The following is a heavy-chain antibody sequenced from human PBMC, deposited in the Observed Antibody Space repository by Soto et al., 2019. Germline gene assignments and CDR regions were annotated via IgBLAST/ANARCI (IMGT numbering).Heavy chain of an antibody. J-gene: IGHJ4*02. CDR3: ARDLGIAVAGPYYFDY. Sequence: QVQLQESGPGLVKPSGTLSLTCAVSGGSISSSNWWSWVRQPPGKGLEWIGEIYHSGSTNYNPSLESRVTISVDKSKNQSSLKLSSVTAADTAVYYCARDLGIAVAGPYYFDYWGQGTLVTVSS. CDR2: IYHSGST. CDR1: GGSISSSNW. V-gene: IGHV4-4*02. D-gene: IGHD6-19*01.